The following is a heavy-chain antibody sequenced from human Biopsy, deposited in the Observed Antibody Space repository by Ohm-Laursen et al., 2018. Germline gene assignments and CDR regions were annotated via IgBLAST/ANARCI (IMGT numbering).Heavy chain of an antibody. CDR1: GGTFTNYA. J-gene: IGHJ4*02. D-gene: IGHD1-26*01. CDR2: ITPIFGTA. V-gene: IGHV1-69*13. Sequence: SVKVSCKASGGTFTNYAISWVRQAPGQGLEWMGGITPIFGTANYAQKFQGRVTITADESTSTAYMELSSLRSDDTTVYYCARDALGGGSYRFFYWGQGSLVTVSS. CDR3: ARDALGGGSYRFFY.